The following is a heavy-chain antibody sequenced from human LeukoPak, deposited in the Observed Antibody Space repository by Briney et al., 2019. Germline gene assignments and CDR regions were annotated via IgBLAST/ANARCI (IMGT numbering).Heavy chain of an antibody. CDR1: GFSFDDSW. CDR3: ATVRGSLRFPDY. D-gene: IGHD4-17*01. V-gene: IGHV3-74*01. CDR2: INNDGTLT. J-gene: IGHJ4*02. Sequence: GGSLRLSCAASGFSFDDSWMHWVRQAPGKGLMWVSRINNDGTLTSYADSLKGRFTISRDNAKNTLYLQMNSLRAEDTAVYYCATVRGSLRFPDYWGQGTLVTVSS.